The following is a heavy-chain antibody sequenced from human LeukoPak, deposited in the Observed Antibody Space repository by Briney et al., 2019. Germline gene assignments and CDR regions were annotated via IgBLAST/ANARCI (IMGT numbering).Heavy chain of an antibody. D-gene: IGHD6-13*01. Sequence: SETLSLTCAVYGGSFSGYYWSWIRQPPGKGLEWIGEINHSGSTNYNPSLKSRVTISVDTSKNQFSLKLSSVTAADTAVYYCARGGGYSSSWYFSWFDPWGQGTLVTVSS. J-gene: IGHJ5*02. V-gene: IGHV4-34*01. CDR1: GGSFSGYY. CDR3: ARGGGYSSSWYFSWFDP. CDR2: INHSGST.